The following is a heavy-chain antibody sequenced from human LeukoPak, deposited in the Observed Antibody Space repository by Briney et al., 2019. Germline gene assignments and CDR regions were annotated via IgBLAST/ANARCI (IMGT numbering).Heavy chain of an antibody. CDR2: INHSGST. CDR1: GGSFSGYY. V-gene: IGHV4-34*01. CDR3: ARQTFWLSTGRNNWFDP. D-gene: IGHD5/OR15-5a*01. Sequence: SETLSLTCAVYGGSFSGYYWSWIRQPPGKGLEWIGEINHSGSTNYNPSLKSRVTISVDTSKNQFSLKLSSVTAADTAVYYCARQTFWLSTGRNNWFDPGGKGTLVTVSS. J-gene: IGHJ5*02.